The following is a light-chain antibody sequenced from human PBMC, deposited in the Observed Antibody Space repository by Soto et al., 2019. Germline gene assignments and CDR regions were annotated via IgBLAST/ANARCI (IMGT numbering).Light chain of an antibody. Sequence: QSVLTQPASVSGSPGQSITISCTGTSSDVGGYNYVSWYQQHPGKAPKLMIYDVINRPSGVSNRFSGSKSGNSASLTISGLQAEDEADYYCRSYTSSSTYVVFGGGTQL. CDR2: DVI. J-gene: IGLJ2*01. CDR3: RSYTSSSTYVV. CDR1: SSDVGGYNY. V-gene: IGLV2-14*03.